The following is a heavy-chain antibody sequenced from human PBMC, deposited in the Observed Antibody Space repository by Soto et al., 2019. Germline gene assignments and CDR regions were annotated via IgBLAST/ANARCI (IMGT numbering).Heavy chain of an antibody. J-gene: IGHJ4*02. CDR1: GFTFSSYG. CDR3: AKDYDGDDPYFDY. V-gene: IGHV3-30*18. D-gene: IGHD4-17*01. Sequence: GGSLRLSCAASGFTFSSYGMHWVRQAPGKGLEWVAVISYDGSNKYYADSVKGRFTISRDNSKNTLYLQMNSLRAEDTAVYYCAKDYDGDDPYFDYWGQGTLVTVSS. CDR2: ISYDGSNK.